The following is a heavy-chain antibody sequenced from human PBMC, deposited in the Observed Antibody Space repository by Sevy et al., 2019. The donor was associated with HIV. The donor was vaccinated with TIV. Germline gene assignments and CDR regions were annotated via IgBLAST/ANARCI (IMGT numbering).Heavy chain of an antibody. CDR1: GFTFSSYG. Sequence: GVSLRLSCAASGFTFSSYGMHWVRRAPGKGLEWVALTWYDGSTKFYADSVKGRFTISRDNSKNALYLQMNSLRAEDTAVYYCALERLSSNVAEYFQNWGQGTLVTVSS. CDR2: TWYDGSTK. V-gene: IGHV3-30*02. J-gene: IGHJ1*01. D-gene: IGHD1-1*01. CDR3: ALERLSSNVAEYFQN.